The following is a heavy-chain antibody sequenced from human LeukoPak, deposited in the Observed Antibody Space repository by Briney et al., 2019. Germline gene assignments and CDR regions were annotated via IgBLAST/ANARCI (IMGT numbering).Heavy chain of an antibody. J-gene: IGHJ5*02. CDR2: VYHIVRT. V-gene: IGHV4-59*01. CDR1: RGSITANY. Sequence: SETLSLTCTVSRGSITANYWSWIREAPQKRLEWIGYVYHIVRTNVTTSLKSLVTISVYMSQNQISLKLTSVTAADTALYYCAKMGGHFYDSSTYDPNWFDHWGQGILVTVSS. CDR3: AKMGGHFYDSSTYDPNWFDH. D-gene: IGHD3-22*01.